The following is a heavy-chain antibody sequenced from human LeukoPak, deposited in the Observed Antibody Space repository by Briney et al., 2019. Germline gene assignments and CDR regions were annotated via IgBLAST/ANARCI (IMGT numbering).Heavy chain of an antibody. Sequence: GGSLRLSCAASGFTFSDYSMNWVRQAPGKGLEWVASVNTVRSYIYYADSMRGRFTISRDNAKNSLFLQMNSVRAEDTAVYYCARLRRNSDRSDFFYYYDHWGQGTLVTVSS. CDR2: VNTVRSYI. J-gene: IGHJ4*02. D-gene: IGHD3-22*01. CDR1: GFTFSDYS. CDR3: ARLRRNSDRSDFFYYYDH. V-gene: IGHV3-21*01.